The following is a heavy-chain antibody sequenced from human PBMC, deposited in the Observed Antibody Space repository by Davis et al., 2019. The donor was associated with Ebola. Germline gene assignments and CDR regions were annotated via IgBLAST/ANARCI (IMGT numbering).Heavy chain of an antibody. J-gene: IGHJ4*02. CDR1: GFSFRNYG. CDR3: VRDTNWAFDY. V-gene: IGHV3-30-3*01. Sequence: GESLKISCEVSGFSFRNYGMHWVRQAPGKGLQWVALISPDGSNRWYADSVRGRLTISRDNAKNSLYLQMSSLTDEDTAIYYCVRDTNWAFDYWGQGALVTVSS. D-gene: IGHD1-1*01. CDR2: ISPDGSNR.